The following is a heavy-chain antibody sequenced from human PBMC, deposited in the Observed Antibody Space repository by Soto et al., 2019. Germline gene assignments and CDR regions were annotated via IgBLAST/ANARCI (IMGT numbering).Heavy chain of an antibody. D-gene: IGHD3-16*01. J-gene: IGHJ4*02. Sequence: EEQLLESGGALVQPGGSLRLSCAASGFTFSSYSMSWVRQAPGKGLEWVSVIGGSESHTYYADSVKGRFTISRDNSKNTLYLQMNNVRVADTAVYYCAKDLGGTYDPFDCWGQGTLVTVSS. CDR1: GFTFSSYS. CDR2: IGGSESHT. CDR3: AKDLGGTYDPFDC. V-gene: IGHV3-23*01.